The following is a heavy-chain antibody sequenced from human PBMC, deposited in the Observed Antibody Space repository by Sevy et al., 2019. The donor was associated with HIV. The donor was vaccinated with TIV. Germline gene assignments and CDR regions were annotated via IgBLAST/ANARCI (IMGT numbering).Heavy chain of an antibody. Sequence: GGSLRLSCAASGFTFSSYSMNWVRQAPGKGLEWVSYISSSSSTIYYADSVKGRFTISRDNAKNSLYLQMNSLRDEDTAVYYCARDREGGQWLPRSDFDYWGQGTLVTVSS. J-gene: IGHJ4*02. D-gene: IGHD6-19*01. CDR1: GFTFSSYS. V-gene: IGHV3-48*02. CDR2: ISSSSSTI. CDR3: ARDREGGQWLPRSDFDY.